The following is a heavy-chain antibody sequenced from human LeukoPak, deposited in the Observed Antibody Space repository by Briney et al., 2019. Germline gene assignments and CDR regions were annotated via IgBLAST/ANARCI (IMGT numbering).Heavy chain of an antibody. CDR2: IYTSGST. Sequence: SQTLSLTCTVSGGPISSGSYYWSWIRQPAGKGLEWIGRIYTSGSTNYNPSLKSRVTISVDTSKNQFSLKLSSVTAADTAVYDCARVLQRAFFDYWGQGTLVTVSS. CDR1: GGPISSGSYY. CDR3: ARVLQRAFFDY. V-gene: IGHV4-61*02. J-gene: IGHJ4*02. D-gene: IGHD3-3*02.